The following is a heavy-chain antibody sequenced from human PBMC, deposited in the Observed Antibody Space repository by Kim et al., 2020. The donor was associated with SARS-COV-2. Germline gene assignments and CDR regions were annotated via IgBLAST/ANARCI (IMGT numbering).Heavy chain of an antibody. J-gene: IGHJ2*01. CDR3: AKGKYSSSVIQWYFDL. V-gene: IGHV3-23*01. CDR1: GFTFSSYA. Sequence: GGSLRLSCAASGFTFSSYAMSWVRQAPGKGLEWVSAISGSGGSTYYADSVKGRFTISRDNSKNTLYLQMNSLRAEDTAVYYCAKGKYSSSVIQWYFDLWGRGTLVTVSS. D-gene: IGHD6-6*01. CDR2: ISGSGGST.